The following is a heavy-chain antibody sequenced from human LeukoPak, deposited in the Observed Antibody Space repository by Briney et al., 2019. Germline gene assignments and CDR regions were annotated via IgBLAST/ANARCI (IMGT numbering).Heavy chain of an antibody. D-gene: IGHD3-10*01. J-gene: IGHJ5*02. CDR3: ARDTGKYAPGTPGFTGFDP. V-gene: IGHV4-39*07. CDR1: GGSISSANYY. CDR2: VYNSGST. Sequence: PSETLSLTCTVSGGSISSANYYWGWIRQPPGKGLEWIGSVYNSGSTYYNPSLKSRVIVSLAMSQNQFSLRLTSVTAADTAVYYWARDTGKYAPGTPGFTGFDPWGQGALVTVSS.